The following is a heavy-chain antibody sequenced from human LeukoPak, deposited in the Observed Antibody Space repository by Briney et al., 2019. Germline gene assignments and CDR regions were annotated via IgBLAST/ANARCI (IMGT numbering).Heavy chain of an antibody. CDR2: TYYRSKWYN. V-gene: IGHV6-1*01. CDR3: ARDRGPAMVRGGDAFDI. J-gene: IGHJ3*02. CDR1: GDSVSSNSAA. D-gene: IGHD3-10*01. Sequence: SQTLSLTCAISGDSVSSNSAAWNWIRQSPSRGLEWLGRTYYRSKWYNDYAVSVKSRITINPDTSKNQFSLQLNSVTPEDTAVYYCARDRGPAMVRGGDAFDIWGQGTMVTVSS.